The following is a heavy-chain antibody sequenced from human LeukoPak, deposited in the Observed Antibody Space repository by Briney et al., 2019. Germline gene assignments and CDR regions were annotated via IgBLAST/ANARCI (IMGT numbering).Heavy chain of an antibody. Sequence: GRSLRLSCAASGFTFSSYAMHWVRQAPGKGLEWVAVISYDGSNKYYANSVKGRFTISRDNAKKSLYLQMNSLRVEDTGVYYCASWGEGALDNWGQGTLVTVSS. J-gene: IGHJ4*02. D-gene: IGHD1-26*01. CDR3: ASWGEGALDN. V-gene: IGHV3-30*04. CDR1: GFTFSSYA. CDR2: ISYDGSNK.